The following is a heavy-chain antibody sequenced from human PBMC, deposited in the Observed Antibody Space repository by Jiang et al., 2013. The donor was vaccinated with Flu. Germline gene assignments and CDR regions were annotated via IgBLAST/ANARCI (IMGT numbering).Heavy chain of an antibody. V-gene: IGHV3-23*01. CDR1: GLTYSNYA. CDR3: AKDGQERHLDWVLSPFIWFDP. D-gene: IGHD3-9*01. Sequence: VQLLESGGGLVQPGGSLRLSCAVSGLTYSNYALTWVRQAPGKGLEWVAAISGSGTTTYYADSVKGRFTISRDDSKNTLYLQMTSLRAADTARYYCAKDGQERHLDWVLSPFIWFDPWGQGTLVIVSS. CDR2: ISGSGTTT. J-gene: IGHJ5*02.